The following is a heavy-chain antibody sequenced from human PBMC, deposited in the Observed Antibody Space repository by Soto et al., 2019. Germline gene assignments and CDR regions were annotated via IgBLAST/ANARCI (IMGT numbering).Heavy chain of an antibody. CDR2: IYYSGST. CDR1: GGSISSYY. Sequence: SETLSLTCTVSGGSISSYYWSWIRQPPGKGLEWIGYIYYSGSTNYNPSLKSRVTISVDTSKNQFSLKLSSVTAADTAVYYCARETTGYDILTGPWGYFDYWGQGTLVTVSS. CDR3: ARETTGYDILTGPWGYFDY. D-gene: IGHD3-9*01. J-gene: IGHJ4*02. V-gene: IGHV4-59*01.